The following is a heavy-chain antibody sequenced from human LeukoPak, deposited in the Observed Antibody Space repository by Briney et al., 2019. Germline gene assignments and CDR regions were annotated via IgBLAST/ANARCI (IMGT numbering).Heavy chain of an antibody. D-gene: IGHD2-15*01. CDR2: IYTSGST. J-gene: IGHJ4*02. V-gene: IGHV4-4*07. CDR1: GGSINSYY. Sequence: PSETLSLTCTVSGGSINSYYWSWIRQPAGKGLEWIGRIYTSGSTKYNPSLESRVSMSVDTAKNQFSLKLTSVTAADTAVYYCARDPSGFCSGGSCYSSFDFWGQGTLVTVSS. CDR3: ARDPSGFCSGGSCYSSFDF.